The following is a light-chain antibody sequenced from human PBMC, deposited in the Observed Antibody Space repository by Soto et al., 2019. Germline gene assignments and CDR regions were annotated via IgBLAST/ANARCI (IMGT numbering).Light chain of an antibody. CDR3: HSYDSSLSGWV. V-gene: IGLV1-40*01. J-gene: IGLJ3*02. CDR1: SSNIGAGYD. CDR2: GNS. Sequence: QSVLTQPPSVYGDPGQRVTISCTGSSSNIGAGYDVHWYQQLPGTAPKLLIYGNSNRPSGVPDRCSGSKSGTSASLAITGLQAEDEADYYCHSYDSSLSGWVFGGGTKLTVL.